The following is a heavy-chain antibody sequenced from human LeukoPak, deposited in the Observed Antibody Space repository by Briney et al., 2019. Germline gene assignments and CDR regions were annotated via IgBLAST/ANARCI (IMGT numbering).Heavy chain of an antibody. CDR3: ARGITSGPRRYDVRNFDY. CDR1: GFIFSTSW. D-gene: IGHD5-12*01. CDR2: INLDGSEK. V-gene: IGHV3-7*01. Sequence: GGSLRLSCTASGFIFSTSWMTWVRQAPGKGLEWVANINLDGSEKYYVDSVKGRFTISRDNAKNSLYLQMNSLRAEDTAVYYCARGITSGPRRYDVRNFDYWGQGTPVTVSS. J-gene: IGHJ4*02.